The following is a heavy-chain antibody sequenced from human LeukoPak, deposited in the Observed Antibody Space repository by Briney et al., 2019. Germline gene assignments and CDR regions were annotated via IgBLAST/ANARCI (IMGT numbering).Heavy chain of an antibody. V-gene: IGHV1-2*02. J-gene: IGHJ5*02. D-gene: IGHD3-10*01. CDR1: GYTFTGYY. Sequence: ASVKVSCKASGYTFTGYYMHWVRQAPGQGLEWMGWINPNSGGTNYAQKFQGRVTMTRDTSISTAYMELSRLRSDDTAVYYCARVGLLWFGELLSREDWFDPWGQGTLVTVSS. CDR3: ARVGLLWFGELLSREDWFDP. CDR2: INPNSGGT.